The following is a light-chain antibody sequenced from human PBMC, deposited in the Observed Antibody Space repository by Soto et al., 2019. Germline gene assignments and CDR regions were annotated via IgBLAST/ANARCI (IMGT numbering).Light chain of an antibody. J-gene: IGKJ1*01. CDR1: QSLLESNGYNY. Sequence: DIVMTQSPLSLPVTPGEPASISCRSSQSLLESNGYNYLDWYVQKPGQSPQLLIYLGSTRASGVPDRCSGSASGTDYTLKLSRVEAEDVGVYYCMQSLHTPPTFGQGTKVEIK. V-gene: IGKV2-28*01. CDR2: LGS. CDR3: MQSLHTPPT.